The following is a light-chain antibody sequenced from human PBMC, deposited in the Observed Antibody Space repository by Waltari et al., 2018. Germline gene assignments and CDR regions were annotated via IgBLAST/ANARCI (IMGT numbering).Light chain of an antibody. CDR3: SSYAGSNNLV. J-gene: IGLJ2*01. CDR1: RSDVGVYNY. V-gene: IGLV2-8*01. Sequence: SALTQPPPASGSPGQSVTISCTGTRSDVGVYNYVSWYQQHPGKAPKLMIYEVSKRPSGVPDRFSGSKSGNTASLTVSGLQAEDEADYYCSSYAGSNNLVFGGGTKLTVL. CDR2: EVS.